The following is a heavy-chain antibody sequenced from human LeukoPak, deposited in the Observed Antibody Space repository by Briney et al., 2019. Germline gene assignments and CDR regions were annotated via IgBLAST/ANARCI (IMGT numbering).Heavy chain of an antibody. CDR3: ARGGFSYYDILTGYFFDY. Sequence: ASVKVSCKASGYTFTGYYMHWVRQAPGQGLEWMGWINPNSGGTNFAQKFQGRVTMTRDTSISTAYMELSRLRSDDTAVYYCARGGFSYYDILTGYFFDYWGQGTLVTVSS. J-gene: IGHJ4*02. V-gene: IGHV1-2*02. CDR1: GYTFTGYY. D-gene: IGHD3-9*01. CDR2: INPNSGGT.